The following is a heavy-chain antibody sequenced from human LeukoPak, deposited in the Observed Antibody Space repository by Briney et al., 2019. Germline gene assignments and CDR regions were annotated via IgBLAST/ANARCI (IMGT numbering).Heavy chain of an antibody. CDR3: ARVVYSSYKPSPGYNWFDP. Sequence: SETLSLTFTVSGGSISSYYWSWIRQPPGKGLEWIGYMYYSGSTNYNPSLKSRVTRSVDTSKNQFSLKLSSVTAADTAVYYCARVVYSSYKPSPGYNWFDPWGQGTLVTVSS. J-gene: IGHJ5*02. CDR2: MYYSGST. CDR1: GGSISSYY. D-gene: IGHD6-6*01. V-gene: IGHV4-59*01.